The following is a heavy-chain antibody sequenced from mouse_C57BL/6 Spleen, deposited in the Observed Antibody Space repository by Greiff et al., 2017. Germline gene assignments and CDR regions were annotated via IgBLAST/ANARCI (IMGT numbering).Heavy chain of an antibody. V-gene: IGHV1-52*01. CDR3: ARSEYGNLFAY. CDR1: GYTFTSYW. J-gene: IGHJ3*01. D-gene: IGHD2-10*02. CDR2: IDPSDSET. Sequence: QVQLQQPGAELVRPGSSVKLSCKASGYTFTSYWMHWVKQRPIQGLEWIGNIDPSDSETHYNQKFKDKATLTVDKSSSTAYMQLSSLTSEDSAVYSCARSEYGNLFAYWGQGTLGTVSA.